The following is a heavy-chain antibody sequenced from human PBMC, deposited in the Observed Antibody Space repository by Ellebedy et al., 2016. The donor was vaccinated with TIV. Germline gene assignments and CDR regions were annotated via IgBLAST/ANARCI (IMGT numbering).Heavy chain of an antibody. V-gene: IGHV3-30*02. CDR1: EFTLDTYG. CDR3: AEEGGSSRGASGMDL. CDR2: IPSNGSET. Sequence: PGGSLRLSCAASEFTLDTYGMHWVRQTPDKALAWVAFIPSNGSETYYVGPVKGRFTISRDISKNTLYLEMNSLRGDDTAVYYCAEEGGSSRGASGMDLWGQGTTVIVSS. J-gene: IGHJ6*02. D-gene: IGHD6-6*01.